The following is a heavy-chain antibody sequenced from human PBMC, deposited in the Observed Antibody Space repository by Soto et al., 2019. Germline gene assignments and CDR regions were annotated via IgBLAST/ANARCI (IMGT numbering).Heavy chain of an antibody. Sequence: GGSLRLSCAASGFTFSSYAMHWVRQAPGKGLEWVAVISYDGSNKYYADSVKGRFTISRDNPKNTLYLQMNSLRAEDTAVYYCARDPYYDSSGNYYYYYGMDVWGQGTTVTVSS. J-gene: IGHJ6*02. CDR3: ARDPYYDSSGNYYYYYGMDV. CDR1: GFTFSSYA. D-gene: IGHD3-22*01. V-gene: IGHV3-30-3*01. CDR2: ISYDGSNK.